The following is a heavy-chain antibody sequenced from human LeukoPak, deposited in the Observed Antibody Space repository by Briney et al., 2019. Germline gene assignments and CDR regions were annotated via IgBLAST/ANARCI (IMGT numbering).Heavy chain of an antibody. D-gene: IGHD3-22*01. J-gene: IGHJ6*03. CDR1: GFTFSSYG. Sequence: GGSLRLSCAASGFTFSSYGMHWVRQAPGKGLEWVAFIRYDGSNKYYADSVKGRFTISRDNSKDTLYLQMNSLRAEDTALYYCARLGHYYDSSGYYSYDYYYYYMDVWGKGTTVTVSS. CDR3: ARLGHYYDSSGYYSYDYYYYYMDV. CDR2: IRYDGSNK. V-gene: IGHV3-30*02.